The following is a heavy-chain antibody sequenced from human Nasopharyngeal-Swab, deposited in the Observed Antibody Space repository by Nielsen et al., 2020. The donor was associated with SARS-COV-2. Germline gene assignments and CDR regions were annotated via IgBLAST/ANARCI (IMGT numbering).Heavy chain of an antibody. Sequence: ASVKVSCKASGYTFTGYYMHWVRQALGQGLEWMGRIDPNSGGTNYAQKFQGRVTMTRDTSISTAYMELSRLRSDDTAVYYCARDGTRYNWNDYYYYGMDVWGQGTTVTVSS. D-gene: IGHD1-1*01. V-gene: IGHV1-2*06. CDR3: ARDGTRYNWNDYYYYGMDV. CDR2: IDPNSGGT. J-gene: IGHJ6*02. CDR1: GYTFTGYY.